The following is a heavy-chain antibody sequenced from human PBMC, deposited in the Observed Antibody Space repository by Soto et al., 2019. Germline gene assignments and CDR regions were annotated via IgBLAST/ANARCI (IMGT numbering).Heavy chain of an antibody. J-gene: IGHJ6*03. V-gene: IGHV3-64*01. D-gene: IGHD6-6*01. CDR1: SFTLSGYA. CDR3: ARRARPDFYYMDV. CDR2: ISSNGVGT. Sequence: ALRLSCTSSSFTLSGYALDLVLHYPGKGLEYVSGISSNGVGTYYAKSVQGRFTISRANSKNTVYLQMGSLRPEDMAVYYCARRARPDFYYMDVWGKGTTVTVSS.